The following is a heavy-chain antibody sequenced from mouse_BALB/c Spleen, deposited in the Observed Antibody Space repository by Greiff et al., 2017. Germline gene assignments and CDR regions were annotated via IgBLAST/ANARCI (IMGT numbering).Heavy chain of an antibody. D-gene: IGHD2-13*01. J-gene: IGHJ4*01. V-gene: IGHV2-9*02. CDR3: ARDGGDNYYAMDY. CDR2: IWAGGST. CDR1: GFSLTSYG. Sequence: VHLVESGPGLVAPSQSLSITCTVSGFSLTSYGVHWVRQPPGKGLEWLGVIWAGGSTNYNSALMSRLSISKDNSKSQVFLKMNSLQTDDTAMYYCARDGGDNYYAMDYWGQGTSVTVSS.